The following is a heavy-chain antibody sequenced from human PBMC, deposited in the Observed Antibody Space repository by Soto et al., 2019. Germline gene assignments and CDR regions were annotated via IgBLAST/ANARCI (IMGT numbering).Heavy chain of an antibody. V-gene: IGHV4-59*08. D-gene: IGHD4-17*01. CDR1: GGSISSYY. CDR3: ARGEAYGDLDY. CDR2: IYYSGST. J-gene: IGHJ4*02. Sequence: SETLSLTCTVSGGSISSYYWSWIRQPPGKGLEWIGYIYYSGSTNYNPSLKSRVTISVDTSKNHFSLKLRSVTAADTAVYYCARGEAYGDLDYWGQGTLVTVSS.